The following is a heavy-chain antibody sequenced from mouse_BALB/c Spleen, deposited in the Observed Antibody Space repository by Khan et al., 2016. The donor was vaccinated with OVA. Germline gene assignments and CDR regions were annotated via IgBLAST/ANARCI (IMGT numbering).Heavy chain of an antibody. Sequence: VQLKQSGPDLVKTGASVKISCKAYGYSFTAYYMNWVKQSHGKSLECIGRINPNTGYTNYNQKFKDKAILTVDTSSSTAYMEVRSLTSEDSAVYYCARGYDFFAYWGRGTLVTVSA. CDR2: INPNTGYT. J-gene: IGHJ3*01. D-gene: IGHD2-14*01. V-gene: IGHV1-26*01. CDR3: ARGYDFFAY. CDR1: GYSFTAYY.